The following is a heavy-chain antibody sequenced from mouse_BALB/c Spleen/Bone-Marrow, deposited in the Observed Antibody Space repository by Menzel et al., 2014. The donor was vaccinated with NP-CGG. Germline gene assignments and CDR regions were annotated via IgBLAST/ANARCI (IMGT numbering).Heavy chain of an antibody. J-gene: IGHJ4*01. D-gene: IGHD2-3*01. V-gene: IGHV1-54*03. CDR2: NNPGSGGT. Sequence: QVQLQQPGAELVRPGTSVKVSCKASGYAFTNYLIEWVKQRPGQGLEWIGVNNPGSGGTNYNEKFKGKATLTADKSSSTVYMQLSSLTSDDSAVYFCARSIYDGYSEAMDYWGRGTSVTVSS. CDR1: GYAFTNYL. CDR3: ARSIYDGYSEAMDY.